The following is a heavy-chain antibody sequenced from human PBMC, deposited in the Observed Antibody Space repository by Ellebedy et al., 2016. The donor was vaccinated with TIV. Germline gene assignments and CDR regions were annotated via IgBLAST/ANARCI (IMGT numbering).Heavy chain of an antibody. D-gene: IGHD3-9*01. CDR3: ARALLRYFDWFDY. V-gene: IGHV3-30-3*01. CDR2: ISYDGSNK. Sequence: GESLKISXAASGFTFSSYAMHWVRQAPGKGLEWVAVISYDGSNKYYADSVKGRFTISRDNSKNTLYLQMNSLRAEDTAVYYCARALLRYFDWFDYWGQGTLVTVSS. CDR1: GFTFSSYA. J-gene: IGHJ4*02.